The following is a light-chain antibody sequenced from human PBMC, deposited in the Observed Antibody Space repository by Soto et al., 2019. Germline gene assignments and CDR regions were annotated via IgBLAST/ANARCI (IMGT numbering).Light chain of an antibody. J-gene: IGLJ1*01. CDR1: SSDVGSYNL. Sequence: QSVLTQPASVSGSPGQSITISFTGTSSDVGSYNLVSWYRQHPGKAPKLMIYEGSHRSSGVSNRFSGSKSGNTASLTFSGLQAEDEADYYCCSCAGSSTYVFGTGTKLTVL. CDR3: CSCAGSSTYV. V-gene: IGLV2-23*01. CDR2: EGS.